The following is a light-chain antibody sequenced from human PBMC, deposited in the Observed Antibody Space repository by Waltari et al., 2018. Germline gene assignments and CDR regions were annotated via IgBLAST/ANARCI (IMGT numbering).Light chain of an antibody. V-gene: IGKV1-33*01. J-gene: IGKJ3*01. CDR1: HDSIND. Sequence: DIQMTQSPSSLSASVGDRVTITCQASHDSINDLNWYQQKPGKAPKLLIYDSSNLETGVPSRFSGSGSGTDFTFTISSLQPEDIATYYCQQYNNIPQTFGPGTRVEIK. CDR3: QQYNNIPQT. CDR2: DSS.